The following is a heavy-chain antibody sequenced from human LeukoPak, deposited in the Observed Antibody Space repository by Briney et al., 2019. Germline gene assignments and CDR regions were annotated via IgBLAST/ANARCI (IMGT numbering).Heavy chain of an antibody. D-gene: IGHD2-15*01. CDR3: AAQLYCSGGSCPLFDY. CDR2: IIPILGIA. Sequence: SVKVSCKASGGTFSSYTISWVRQAPGQGLEWMGRIIPILGIANYAQKFQGRVTITADKSTSTAYMELSSPRSEDTAVYYCAAQLYCSGGSCPLFDYWGQGTLVTVSS. CDR1: GGTFSSYT. V-gene: IGHV1-69*02. J-gene: IGHJ4*02.